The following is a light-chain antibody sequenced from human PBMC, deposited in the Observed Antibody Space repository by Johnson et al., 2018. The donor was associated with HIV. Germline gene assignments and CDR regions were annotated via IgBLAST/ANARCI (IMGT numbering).Light chain of an antibody. CDR1: SSNIGNNY. CDR3: GAWDSSLTTYV. CDR2: ENN. Sequence: QSVLTQPPSVSAAPGQKVTISCSGSSSNIGNNYVSWYQQLPGTAPKVLIHENNKRPSGIPDRFSGSKSGTSATLGITGLQTGDEADYYCGAWDSSLTTYVFGTGPQFTVL. V-gene: IGLV1-51*02. J-gene: IGLJ1*01.